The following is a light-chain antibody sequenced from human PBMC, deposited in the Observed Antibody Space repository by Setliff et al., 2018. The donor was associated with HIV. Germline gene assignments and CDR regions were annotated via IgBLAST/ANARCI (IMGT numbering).Light chain of an antibody. CDR2: RYN. J-gene: IGLJ1*01. Sequence: QSVLTQPPSVSGAPGQRVTISCTGSSSNIGAGYDVHWYQQRPGTAPKLLIYRYNNRPSGVPDRISGSKSGTSASLAITGLQVEDGAEYYCQSYDSSLSVSVFGSGTRSPS. CDR1: SSNIGAGYD. V-gene: IGLV1-40*01. CDR3: QSYDSSLSVSV.